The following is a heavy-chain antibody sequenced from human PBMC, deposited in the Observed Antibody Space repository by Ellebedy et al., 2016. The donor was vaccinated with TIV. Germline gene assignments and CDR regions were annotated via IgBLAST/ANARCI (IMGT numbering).Heavy chain of an antibody. J-gene: IGHJ6*02. CDR1: GDIFSNYA. CDR3: ARSYGQAVVPAAIPYYYGMDV. Sequence: SVKVSCXASGDIFSNYAISWVRQAPGQGLEWMGGIIPIFGTANYAQKFQGRVTITADKSTSTAYMELSSLRSEDTAVYYCARSYGQAVVPAAIPYYYGMDVWGQGTTVTVSS. CDR2: IIPIFGTA. V-gene: IGHV1-69*06. D-gene: IGHD2-2*01.